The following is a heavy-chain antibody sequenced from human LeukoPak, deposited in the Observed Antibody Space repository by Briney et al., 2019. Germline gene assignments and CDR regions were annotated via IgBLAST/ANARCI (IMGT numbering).Heavy chain of an antibody. J-gene: IGHJ4*02. CDR3: AKVGTEWNSSGWLNY. Sequence: PGGALRLSCAASGFTFSSYGLHRGRPAPGQGPEGGAVISYDGSNKYYADSVKGRFTISRDNSKNTLYLQMNSLRAEDTAVYYCAKVGTEWNSSGWLNYWGQGTLVTVSS. V-gene: IGHV3-30*18. CDR2: ISYDGSNK. CDR1: GFTFSSYG. D-gene: IGHD6-19*01.